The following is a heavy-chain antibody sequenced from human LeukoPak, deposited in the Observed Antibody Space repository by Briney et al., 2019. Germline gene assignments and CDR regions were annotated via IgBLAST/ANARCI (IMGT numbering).Heavy chain of an antibody. Sequence: SETLSLTCTVSGGXINSHYWSWIRQPPGKGLEWIGYIYYSGNTEYNPSLESRVTISVDTSKNQFSLRLNSVTAADTAVYYCARGGASSLPFHYWGQGTLVTVSS. CDR1: GGXINSHY. D-gene: IGHD6-13*01. CDR3: ARGGASSLPFHY. J-gene: IGHJ4*02. V-gene: IGHV4-59*11. CDR2: IYYSGNT.